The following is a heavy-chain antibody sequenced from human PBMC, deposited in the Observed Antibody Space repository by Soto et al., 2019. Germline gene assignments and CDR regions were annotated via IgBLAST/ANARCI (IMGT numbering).Heavy chain of an antibody. D-gene: IGHD2-15*01. Sequence: QVQLQESGPGLVKPSETLSLTCTVSGGSISSDYWSWFRQPAGQGLEWIGRIYPSGSTNYNPSLKSRVTMSVDTSKNQSSLKLSSVTAADTAVYYCARDQGSYYYHGMDVWGPGTTVTVYS. CDR1: GGSISSDY. V-gene: IGHV4-4*07. J-gene: IGHJ6*02. CDR2: IYPSGST. CDR3: ARDQGSYYYHGMDV.